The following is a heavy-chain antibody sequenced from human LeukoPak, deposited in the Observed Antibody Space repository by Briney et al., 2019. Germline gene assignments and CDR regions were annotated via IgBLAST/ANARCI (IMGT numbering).Heavy chain of an antibody. CDR2: IYYSGST. CDR1: GGSISSYY. V-gene: IGHV4-59*01. CDR3: ARGEGYSIHFDY. Sequence: SETLSLTCTVSGGSISSYYWSWIRQPPGKRLEWIGYIYYSGSTTYNPSLKSRVTISVDTSKNQFSLKLSSVTAADTAVYYCARGEGYSIHFDYWGQGILVTVSS. D-gene: IGHD5-18*01. J-gene: IGHJ4*02.